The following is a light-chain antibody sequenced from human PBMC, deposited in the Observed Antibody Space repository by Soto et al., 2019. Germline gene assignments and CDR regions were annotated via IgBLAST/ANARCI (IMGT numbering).Light chain of an antibody. CDR2: DAS. Sequence: SPTILTLSPRERAKLSVRASQSVSSYLAWYQQKPGQAPRLLIYDASNRATGIPARFSGSGSGTDFTLTISSLEPEDFAVYYCQQRSNWPPTFGQGTKVDIK. J-gene: IGKJ1*01. V-gene: IGKV3-11*01. CDR1: QSVSSY. CDR3: QQRSNWPPT.